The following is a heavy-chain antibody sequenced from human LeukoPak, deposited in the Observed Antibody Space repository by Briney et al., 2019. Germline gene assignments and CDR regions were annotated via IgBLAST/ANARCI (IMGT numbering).Heavy chain of an antibody. J-gene: IGHJ6*02. D-gene: IGHD5-12*01. CDR1: GITLTTYG. CDR3: ARDAFMLGYSGYDYVGYYGMDI. Sequence: GGSLRLSCAASGITLTTYGMHWVRQAPGRGLEWVAFMRYDGSNKYYADSVKCRFTISRDKSKNTMYLQMNSLRAEDTAVYYCARDAFMLGYSGYDYVGYYGMDIWGQGTTVTVSS. V-gene: IGHV3-30*02. CDR2: MRYDGSNK.